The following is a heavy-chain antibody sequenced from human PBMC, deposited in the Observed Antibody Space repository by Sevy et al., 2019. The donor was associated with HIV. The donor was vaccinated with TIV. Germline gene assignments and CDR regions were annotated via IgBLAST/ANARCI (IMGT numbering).Heavy chain of an antibody. V-gene: IGHV3-23*01. Sequence: GGSLRLSCAASGFTFSSYAMSWVRQAPGKGVEWVSAISGSGGSTYYADSVKGRFTISRDNSKNTLYLQMNSLRAEDTAVYYCAKDGGGDIVVVPAVYYGMDVWGQGTTVTVSS. CDR1: GFTFSSYA. CDR2: ISGSGGST. CDR3: AKDGGGDIVVVPAVYYGMDV. J-gene: IGHJ6*02. D-gene: IGHD2-2*01.